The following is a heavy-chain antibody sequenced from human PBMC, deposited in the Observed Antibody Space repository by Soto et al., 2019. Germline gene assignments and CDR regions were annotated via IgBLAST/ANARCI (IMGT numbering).Heavy chain of an antibody. D-gene: IGHD7-27*01. Sequence: ASVKVSCKASGYTFTSYDINWVRQATGQDFEWMGWMNPNNGNTAYAQKSQGRVTMTRDTSKSTAFMELSSLTSEDTAVYYCARGPRNWGVDYWGQGTLVTVSS. CDR3: ARGPRNWGVDY. CDR2: MNPNNGNT. CDR1: GYTFTSYD. J-gene: IGHJ4*02. V-gene: IGHV1-8*01.